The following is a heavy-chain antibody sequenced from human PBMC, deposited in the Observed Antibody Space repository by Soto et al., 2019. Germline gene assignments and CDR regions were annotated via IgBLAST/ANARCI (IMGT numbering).Heavy chain of an antibody. J-gene: IGHJ4*02. CDR2: INPNSGGT. CDR3: ARDLAKGGGSAGFDY. Sequence: QVQLVQSGAEVKKPGAAVKVSCKASGYTFTGYYIHWVRQAPGQGLERMGWINPNSGGTKNPQKFQGRVTMTRDTSIRTVYMSLTGLKSDDTAVYFCARDLAKGGGSAGFDYWGQGTLVAVSS. D-gene: IGHD2-15*01. V-gene: IGHV1-2*02. CDR1: GYTFTGYY.